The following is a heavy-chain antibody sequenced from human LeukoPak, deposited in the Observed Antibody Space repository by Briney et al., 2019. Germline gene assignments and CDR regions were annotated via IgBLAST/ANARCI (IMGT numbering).Heavy chain of an antibody. V-gene: IGHV4-38-2*02. CDR2: IHNSGHT. CDR1: GYSIRSGYY. D-gene: IGHD2-2*01. CDR3: ARHQEGIVVVPTAREPFDY. Sequence: SETLSLTCTVSGYSIRSGYYWGWIRQPPGKGLEWIGSIHNSGHTHHNPSLKSRVTISVDTSKNQFSLKLNSVTAADTAIYYCARHQEGIVVVPTAREPFDYWDQGTLVTVSS. J-gene: IGHJ4*02.